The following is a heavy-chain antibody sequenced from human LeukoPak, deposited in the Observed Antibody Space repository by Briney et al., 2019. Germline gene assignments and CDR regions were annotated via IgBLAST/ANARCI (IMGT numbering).Heavy chain of an antibody. D-gene: IGHD3-10*01. Sequence: GGSLRLSCAASGFTFSSCAMHWVRQAPGKGLEWVAVISYDGSNNYYADSVKGRFTISRDNSKNTLYLQMNSLRAEDTAVYYCARDGYYYGSGSYFYYYYYGMDVWGQGTTVTVSS. V-gene: IGHV3-30-3*01. J-gene: IGHJ6*02. CDR1: GFTFSSCA. CDR3: ARDGYYYGSGSYFYYYYYGMDV. CDR2: ISYDGSNN.